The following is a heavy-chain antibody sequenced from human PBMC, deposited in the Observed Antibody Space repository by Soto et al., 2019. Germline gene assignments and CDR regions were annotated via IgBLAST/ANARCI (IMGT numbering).Heavy chain of an antibody. V-gene: IGHV4-39*01. CDR3: ARADTAMDPPGS. CDR2: VYYSGTP. J-gene: IGHJ5*02. Sequence: PSETLSLTCAVSGGSSRQSSYFWGWIRQPPGKGLEWIASVYYSGTPYYSPSLKSRVTISIDTSKTQISLKLNSLTAADTAVYYCARADTAMDPPGSWGQGIRVTVSS. CDR1: GGSSRQSSYF. D-gene: IGHD5-18*01.